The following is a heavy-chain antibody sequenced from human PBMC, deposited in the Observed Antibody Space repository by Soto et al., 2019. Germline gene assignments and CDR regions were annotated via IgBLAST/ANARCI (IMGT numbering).Heavy chain of an antibody. V-gene: IGHV4-61*01. CDR2: IYHSGST. J-gene: IGHJ6*02. CDR1: GASVSTDCYY. D-gene: IGHD5-12*01. Sequence: PTATLSLTCTVSGASVSTDCYYWSWIRKPPGKGLGWIGYIYHSGSTNYNPSLKSGVTTSIDTSRNQFSLKLSSLIAAATAVYYCAGVNRLAPVATYYYHSTDVGGQGTTIDVAS. CDR3: AGVNRLAPVATYYYHSTDV.